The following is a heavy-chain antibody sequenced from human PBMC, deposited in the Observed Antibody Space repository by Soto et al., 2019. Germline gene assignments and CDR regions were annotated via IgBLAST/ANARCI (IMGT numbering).Heavy chain of an antibody. D-gene: IGHD2-2*01. CDR3: ARDRDIVVVPAASYYYGMDV. J-gene: IGHJ6*02. Sequence: PSQTLSLTCAISGDSVSSNSAAWNWIRQSPLRGLEWLGRTYYRSKWYNDYAVSVKSRITINPDTSKNQFSLQLNSVTPEDTAVYYCARDRDIVVVPAASYYYGMDVWGQGTTVTVSS. V-gene: IGHV6-1*01. CDR1: GDSVSSNSAA. CDR2: TYYRSKWYN.